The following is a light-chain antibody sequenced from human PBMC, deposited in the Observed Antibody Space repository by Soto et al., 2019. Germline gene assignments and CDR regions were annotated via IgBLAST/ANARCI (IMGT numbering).Light chain of an antibody. CDR1: QSISNW. Sequence: DIQMTQSPSTLSASVGDRVTITCRASQSISNWLAGYQQKPGKAPNLLIYAASSLQSGVPSRFSGSGSGTEFSLTITSLQADDFATYYCQQYDIHSTFGQGTKLAIK. J-gene: IGKJ2*01. V-gene: IGKV1-5*01. CDR2: AAS. CDR3: QQYDIHST.